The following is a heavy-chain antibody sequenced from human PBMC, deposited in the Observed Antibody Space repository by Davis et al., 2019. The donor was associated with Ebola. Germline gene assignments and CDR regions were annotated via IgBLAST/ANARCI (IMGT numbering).Heavy chain of an antibody. Sequence: MPSETLSLTCTVSGGSMSSYYWSWIRQPPGKGLEWIGYIYYSGRTNYNPSLKSRVTNSVDTSKNQFSLKLTSVTAADRAVYYCAARRFYGDSPRYYGMDVWGKGTTVTVSS. CDR3: AARRFYGDSPRYYGMDV. J-gene: IGHJ6*04. CDR1: GGSMSSYY. D-gene: IGHD4/OR15-4a*01. CDR2: IYYSGRT. V-gene: IGHV4-59*01.